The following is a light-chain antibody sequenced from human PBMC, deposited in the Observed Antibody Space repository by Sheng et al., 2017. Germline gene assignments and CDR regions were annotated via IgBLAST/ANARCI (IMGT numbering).Light chain of an antibody. J-gene: IGKJ4*01. Sequence: EIVLTQSPGTLSLSPAERATLSCRASQSLRSSSLAWYQQKPGQAPRLLIYGASSRATGIPDRFSGSGSGTDFTLTISRLEPEDFAVYYCQQYGGSPLTFGGGTKIEIK. V-gene: IGKV3-20*01. CDR2: GAS. CDR3: QQYGGSPLT. CDR1: QSLRSSS.